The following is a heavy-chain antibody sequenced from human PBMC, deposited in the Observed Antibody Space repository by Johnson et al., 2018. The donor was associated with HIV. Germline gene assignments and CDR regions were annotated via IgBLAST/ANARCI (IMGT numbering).Heavy chain of an antibody. Sequence: APLVESGGGLVQPGRSLRLSCAASGFTFSSYAMDWVRQAPGKGLEWVSFISGGDDDTYYADSVKGRFTISRDNSKNTLYLQMNSLRADDTAVYYCANALILDAFNIWGQGTMVTISS. D-gene: IGHD2-21*01. CDR2: ISGGDDDT. V-gene: IGHV3-23*04. CDR3: ANALILDAFNI. CDR1: GFTFSSYA. J-gene: IGHJ3*02.